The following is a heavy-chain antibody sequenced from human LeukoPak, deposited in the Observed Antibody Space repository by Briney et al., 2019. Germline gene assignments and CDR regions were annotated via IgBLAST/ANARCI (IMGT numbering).Heavy chain of an antibody. CDR3: ARTSYESRGYYDY. V-gene: IGHV3-74*01. Sequence: GGSLRLSCAASGFTFSSYWMHWVRQAPGEGLVWVSRISSDGSSTTFADSVKGRFTISRDNAKNTLYLQMNSLRAEDTAVYYCARTSYESRGYYDYWGQGTLVTVSS. J-gene: IGHJ4*02. CDR1: GFTFSSYW. D-gene: IGHD3-22*01. CDR2: ISSDGSST.